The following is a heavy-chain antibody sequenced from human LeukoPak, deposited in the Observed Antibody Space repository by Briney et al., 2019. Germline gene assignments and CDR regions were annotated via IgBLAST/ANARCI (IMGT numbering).Heavy chain of an antibody. J-gene: IGHJ5*02. D-gene: IGHD4-11*01. CDR3: ARRGTDYCTPSSCHPNWFAP. V-gene: IGHV3-11*03. Sequence: KPGGTLRLSCAASGFIFSDYYMSWMRQAPGKGLEWLSYIDGSSSRTNYADSVKGRCTTSRDNVKNSLYLQMNSLRAEDTAVYFCARRGTDYCTPSSCHPNWFAPWGQRTQVTVSS. CDR1: GFIFSDYY. CDR2: IDGSSSRT.